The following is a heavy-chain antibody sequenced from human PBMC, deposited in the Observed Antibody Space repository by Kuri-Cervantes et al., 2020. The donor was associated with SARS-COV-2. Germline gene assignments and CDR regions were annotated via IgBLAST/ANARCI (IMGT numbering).Heavy chain of an antibody. CDR1: GFTFDDYA. CDR2: ISWNSGSI. Sequence: SLKISCAASGFTFDDYAMHWVRQAPGKGLEWVSGISWNSGSIGYADSVKGRFTISRDNAKRSLYLQMNSLRAEDTAVYYCARVIVDFTKGPFDLWGRGTLVTVSS. D-gene: IGHD2-8*01. J-gene: IGHJ2*01. V-gene: IGHV3-9*01. CDR3: ARVIVDFTKGPFDL.